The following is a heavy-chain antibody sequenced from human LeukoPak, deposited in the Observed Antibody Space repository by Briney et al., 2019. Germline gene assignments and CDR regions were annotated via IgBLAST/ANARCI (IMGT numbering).Heavy chain of an antibody. CDR1: GFSLSGYW. V-gene: IGHV3-74*01. J-gene: IGHJ4*02. CDR2: NNGDGSTT. CDR3: ARGRPHGNDY. Sequence: PGGSLRLSCVASGFSLSGYWMYWVRQAPGKGLMYISRNNGDGSTTNYADVVKGRFTMSRDNVKNTLYLQMNSLRVEDTAVYYCARGRPHGNDYWGQGTLVTVSS. D-gene: IGHD4-23*01.